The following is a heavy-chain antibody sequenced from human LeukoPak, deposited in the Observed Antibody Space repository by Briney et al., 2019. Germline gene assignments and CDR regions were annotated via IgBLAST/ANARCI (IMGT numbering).Heavy chain of an antibody. CDR3: TRVTYGDYPRYYYYYMDV. CDR2: IRSKAYGGTT. J-gene: IGHJ6*03. D-gene: IGHD4-17*01. CDR1: GFTFGDYA. V-gene: IGHV3-49*04. Sequence: PGRSLRLSCTASGFTFGDYAMSWVRQAPGKGLEWVGFIRSKAYGGTTEYAASVKGRFTISRDDSKSIAYLQMNSLKTEDTAVYYCTRVTYGDYPRYYYYYMDVWGKGTTVTISS.